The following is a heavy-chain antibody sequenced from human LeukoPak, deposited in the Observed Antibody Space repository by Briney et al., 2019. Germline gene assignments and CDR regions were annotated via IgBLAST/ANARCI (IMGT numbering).Heavy chain of an antibody. J-gene: IGHJ4*02. CDR1: GYTFTSYD. CDR2: IIPIFGTA. D-gene: IGHD3-22*01. Sequence: SVKVSCKASGYTFTSYDINWVRQATGQGLEWMGGIIPIFGTANYAQKFQGRVTITADESTSTAYMELSSLRSEDTAVYYCAREVYDSSGYYSWYFDYWGQGTLVTVSS. V-gene: IGHV1-69*13. CDR3: AREVYDSSGYYSWYFDY.